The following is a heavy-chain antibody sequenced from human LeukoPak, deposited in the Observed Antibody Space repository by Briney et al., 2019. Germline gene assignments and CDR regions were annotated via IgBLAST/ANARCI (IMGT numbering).Heavy chain of an antibody. D-gene: IGHD3-10*01. J-gene: IGHJ5*02. V-gene: IGHV1-2*02. CDR2: INPNSGGT. CDR3: ARVEVWFGELLYGWFDP. CDR1: GYTFTGYY. Sequence: ASVKVSCKASGYTFTGYYMHWVRQAPGQGLEWMGWINPNSGGTNYAQKFQGRVTMTRDTSISTAYMELRSLRSDDTAVYYCARVEVWFGELLYGWFDPWGQGTLVTVSS.